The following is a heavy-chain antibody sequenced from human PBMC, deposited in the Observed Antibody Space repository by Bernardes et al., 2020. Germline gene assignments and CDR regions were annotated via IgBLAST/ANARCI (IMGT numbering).Heavy chain of an antibody. D-gene: IGHD3-3*01. CDR3: ARYDSWSGYYYYGMDV. V-gene: IGHV1-8*01. J-gene: IGHJ6*02. Sequence: SETVSCKASVYTFTSYDLNWVRQATGQGRAWMGWINPNSGNTGYPQKFQGRVTMTRNTSISTDYMELSRLRSEDSAVYYCARYDSWSGYYYYGMDVWGHWTTVTVSS. CDR1: VYTFTSYD. CDR2: INPNSGNT.